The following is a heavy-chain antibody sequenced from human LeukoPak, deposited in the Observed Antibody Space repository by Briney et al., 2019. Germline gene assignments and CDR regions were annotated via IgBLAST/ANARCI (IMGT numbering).Heavy chain of an antibody. Sequence: PGGSLRLSCAASGFTFSSYAMHLVRQAPGKGLEWVAVRSYDGSNKYYADSVKGRFTISRDNSKNTLYLQMNSLRAEDTAVYYCARDPDSSGWYYFDYWGQGTLVTVSS. CDR2: RSYDGSNK. CDR1: GFTFSSYA. D-gene: IGHD6-19*01. V-gene: IGHV3-30-3*01. CDR3: ARDPDSSGWYYFDY. J-gene: IGHJ4*02.